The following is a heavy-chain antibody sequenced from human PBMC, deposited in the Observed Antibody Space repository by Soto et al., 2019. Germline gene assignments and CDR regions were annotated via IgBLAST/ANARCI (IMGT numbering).Heavy chain of an antibody. CDR1: GFTFTSYS. J-gene: IGHJ5*02. V-gene: IGHV3-7*03. Sequence: GGSLRLSCAVSGFTFTSYSMSWVRQAPGEGLEWVANIQQDGSEKYYVDSVKGRFTISRDNAKNSLYLQMNSQRAEDTAIYYCARPYCSGGSCYNWFDPWGQGTLVTVSS. CDR2: IQQDGSEK. D-gene: IGHD2-15*01. CDR3: ARPYCSGGSCYNWFDP.